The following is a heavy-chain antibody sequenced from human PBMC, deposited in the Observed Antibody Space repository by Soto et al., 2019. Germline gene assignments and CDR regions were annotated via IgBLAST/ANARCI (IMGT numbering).Heavy chain of an antibody. CDR3: ARSRYYDSSGYRALDAFDI. V-gene: IGHV4-34*01. CDR1: GGSFSGYY. CDR2: INHSGNT. D-gene: IGHD3-22*01. J-gene: IGHJ3*02. Sequence: QVHLQQWGAGLLKPSETLSLTCAVFGGSFSGYYWNWIRQPPGKGLEWIGEINHSGNTNYYWSLKSRVTRSVDTSRNQFSFRVSSVVAADTVVYYCARSRYYDSSGYRALDAFDIWGQGTMVAVSS.